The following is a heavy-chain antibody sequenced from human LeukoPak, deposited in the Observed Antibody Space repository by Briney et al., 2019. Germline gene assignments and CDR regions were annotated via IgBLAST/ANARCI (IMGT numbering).Heavy chain of an antibody. J-gene: IGHJ4*02. CDR1: GYTFTSYY. D-gene: IGHD6-19*01. Sequence: GASVKVSCKASGYTFTSYYVHWVRQAPGQGLEWLGIINPNVGGTNYAQKFQGRVTLTSDTSTSTVYMELSSLRSDDTAVYYCARDGRRITVAGTGDNWGQGTLVTVSS. V-gene: IGHV1-46*01. CDR3: ARDGRRITVAGTGDN. CDR2: INPNVGGT.